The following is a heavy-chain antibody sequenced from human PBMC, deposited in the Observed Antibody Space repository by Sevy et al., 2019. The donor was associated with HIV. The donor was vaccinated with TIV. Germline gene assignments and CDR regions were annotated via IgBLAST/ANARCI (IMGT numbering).Heavy chain of an antibody. D-gene: IGHD2-2*01. CDR1: GYTFTSYG. Sequence: ASVKVSCKASGYTFTSYGISWVRRAPGQGLEWMGWISAYNGNTNYAQKFQGRVTMTTDTSTSTAYMELRSLRSDDTAVYYCAGGGELGYCSSTSGYPFDYWGQGTLVTVSS. CDR2: ISAYNGNT. V-gene: IGHV1-18*04. J-gene: IGHJ4*02. CDR3: AGGGELGYCSSTSGYPFDY.